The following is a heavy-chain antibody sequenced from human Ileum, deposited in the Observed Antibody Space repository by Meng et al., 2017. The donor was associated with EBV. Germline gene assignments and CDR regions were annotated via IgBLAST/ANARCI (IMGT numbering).Heavy chain of an antibody. V-gene: IGHV4-4*02. J-gene: IGHJ4*02. CDR1: GGSISFINW. Sequence: HLQCAGPVLVTLSGTLALTCAVSGGSISFINWWSWVRQSPEKGLEWIGEMSDSGITHYNPSLKSRVTISADKSNNQFSLKLTSVTSADTAVYFCAKNGEKYFEYWGQGTLVTVSS. CDR2: MSDSGIT. CDR3: AKNGEKYFEY.